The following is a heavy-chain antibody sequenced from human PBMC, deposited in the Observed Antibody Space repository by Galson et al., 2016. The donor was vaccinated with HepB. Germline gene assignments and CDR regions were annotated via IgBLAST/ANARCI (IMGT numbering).Heavy chain of an antibody. Sequence: SETLSLTCAVSGASFRGYFWTWVRQPPGKGLEWIGEINHSGYTNYHPSLKSRVAISLDMSRKQFFLKVRSVSAADTAVYFCARDLEGVCSGTDCPPTSDRDYWGQGVLVTVS. CDR2: INHSGYT. V-gene: IGHV4-34*01. CDR3: ARDLEGVCSGTDCPPTSDRDY. CDR1: GASFRGYF. J-gene: IGHJ4*02. D-gene: IGHD1-26*01.